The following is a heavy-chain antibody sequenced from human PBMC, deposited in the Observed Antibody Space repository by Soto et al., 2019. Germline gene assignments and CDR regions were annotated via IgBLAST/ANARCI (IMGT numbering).Heavy chain of an antibody. V-gene: IGHV1-69*01. CDR1: GGTFSSYA. CDR2: IIPIFGTA. CDR3: GGEGGGSGGGIHGAFY. Sequence: QVQLVQSGAEVKKPGSSVKVSCKASGGTFSSYAISWVRQAPGQGLEWMGGIIPIFGTANYAQKFQGRVTITADETRSTAKRERSSRRSEDTAVYYGGGEGGGSGGGIHGAFYWGQGTLVTVSS. D-gene: IGHD3-16*01. J-gene: IGHJ4*02.